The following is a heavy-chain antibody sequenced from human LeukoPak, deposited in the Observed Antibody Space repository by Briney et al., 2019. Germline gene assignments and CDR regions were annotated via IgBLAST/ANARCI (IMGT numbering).Heavy chain of an antibody. CDR2: INHSGST. D-gene: IGHD2-15*01. CDR1: GGSFSGYY. V-gene: IGHV4-34*01. J-gene: IGHJ6*02. Sequence: SETLSLTCAVYGGSFSGYYWSWIRQPPGKGLEWIGEINHSGSTNYNPSLKSRVTISVDTSKNQFSLKLSSVTAADTAVYYCARVPSRRYRSGGSCYPYYYYGMDVWGQGTTVTVSS. CDR3: ARVPSRRYRSGGSCYPYYYYGMDV.